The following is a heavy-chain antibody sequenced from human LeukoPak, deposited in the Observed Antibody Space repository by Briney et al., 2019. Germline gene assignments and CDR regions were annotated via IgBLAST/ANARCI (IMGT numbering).Heavy chain of an antibody. V-gene: IGHV1-24*01. CDR1: GGTFSSYA. D-gene: IGHD5-18*01. CDR2: FDPEDGET. CDR3: ATGYSPQYYFDY. Sequence: ASVKVSCKASGGTFSSYAISWVRQAPGQGLEWMGGFDPEDGETIYAQKFQGRVTMTEDTSTDTAYMELSSLRSEDTAVYYCATGYSPQYYFDYWGQGTLVTVSS. J-gene: IGHJ4*02.